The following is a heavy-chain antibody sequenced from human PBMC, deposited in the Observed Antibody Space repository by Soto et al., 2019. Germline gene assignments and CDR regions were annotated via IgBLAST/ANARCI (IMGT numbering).Heavy chain of an antibody. Sequence: EVQLVESGGGLVKPGGSLRLSCAASGFTFSSYSMNWVRQAPGKGLEWVSSISSSSSYIYYADSVKGRFTISRDNAKNPRDLHMNSLRAEDTDVYYCSGRSGYSSGWYGSWGQGTLVTGSS. D-gene: IGHD6-19*01. V-gene: IGHV3-21*01. CDR2: ISSSSSYI. J-gene: IGHJ5*02. CDR3: SGRSGYSSGWYGS. CDR1: GFTFSSYS.